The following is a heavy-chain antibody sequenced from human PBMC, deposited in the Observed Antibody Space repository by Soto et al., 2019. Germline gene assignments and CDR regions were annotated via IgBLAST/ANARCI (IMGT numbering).Heavy chain of an antibody. CDR3: AKDRGYSKGGYYYYYYYGMDV. D-gene: IGHD4-4*01. CDR2: IYDDGRI. Sequence: GGSLRLSCAASGFTVSNYYMSWVRQAPGKGLEWVSVIYDDGRIYYADSVKGRFTISRDNSKNTLYLQMNSLRAEDTAVYYCAKDRGYSKGGYYYYYYYGMDVWGQGTTVTVSS. J-gene: IGHJ6*02. V-gene: IGHV3-53*01. CDR1: GFTVSNYY.